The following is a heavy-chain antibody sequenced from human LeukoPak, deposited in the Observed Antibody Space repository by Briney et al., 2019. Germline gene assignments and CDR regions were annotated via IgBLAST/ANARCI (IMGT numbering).Heavy chain of an antibody. CDR2: FYRDGGI. CDR3: ARSGCSSTSCYGNFDY. Sequence: PGGSLRLSCAASGFIVSNNYMNWVRQAPGKGLEWVSVFYRDGGIYYADSVKGRFTISRDNSKNTLYLQMNSLRAEDTAVYYCARSGCSSTSCYGNFDYWGQGTLVTVSS. J-gene: IGHJ4*02. CDR1: GFIVSNNY. V-gene: IGHV3-53*01. D-gene: IGHD2-2*01.